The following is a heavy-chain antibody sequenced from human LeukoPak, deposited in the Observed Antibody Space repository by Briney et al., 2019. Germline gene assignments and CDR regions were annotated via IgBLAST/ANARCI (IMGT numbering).Heavy chain of an antibody. D-gene: IGHD2-15*01. CDR1: GYTFTSYG. CDR2: ISAYNGNT. CDR3: AYTAATPFVFDY. J-gene: IGHJ4*02. V-gene: IGHV1-18*01. Sequence: ASVKVSCKASGYTFTSYGISWVRQAPGQGLEWMGWISAYNGNTNYAQKLQGRVTMTTDTSTSTAYMELRSLRSDDTAVYYCAYTAATPFVFDYWGQGTLVTVSS.